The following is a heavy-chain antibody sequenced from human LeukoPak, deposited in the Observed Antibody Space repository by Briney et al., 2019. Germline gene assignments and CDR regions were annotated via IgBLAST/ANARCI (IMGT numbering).Heavy chain of an antibody. CDR3: ARRVSYYYYMDV. CDR2: INRSGST. V-gene: IGHV4-34*01. D-gene: IGHD3-10*01. CDR1: GGSFSDYY. J-gene: IGHJ6*03. Sequence: SVTLSLTCAVYGGSFSDYYWNWIRQFPGKGLEWIGEINRSGSTNYNPSVKSRVTISLDTSKNQFSLNLTSVTAADTAVYYCARRVSYYYYMDVWGKGTPVTVSS.